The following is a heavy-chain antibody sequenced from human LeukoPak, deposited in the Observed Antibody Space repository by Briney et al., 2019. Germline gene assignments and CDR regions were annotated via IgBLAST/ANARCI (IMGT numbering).Heavy chain of an antibody. J-gene: IGHJ4*02. CDR3: ARGPDYGGTVDY. Sequence: SETLSLTCAVYGGSFSGYYWSWIRQPPGKGLEWIGEINHSGSTNYNPSLKSRVTISVDTSKNQFSLKLSSVTAADTAVYYCARGPDYGGTVDYWGQGTLVTVSS. CDR1: GGSFSGYY. D-gene: IGHD4-23*01. V-gene: IGHV4-34*01. CDR2: INHSGST.